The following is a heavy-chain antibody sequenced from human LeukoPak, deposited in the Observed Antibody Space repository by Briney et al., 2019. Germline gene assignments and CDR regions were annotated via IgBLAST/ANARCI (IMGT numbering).Heavy chain of an antibody. CDR3: ARLVDAGWQIFDY. CDR1: GGSISSYY. CDR2: IYYSGST. D-gene: IGHD6-19*01. J-gene: IGHJ4*02. Sequence: SETLSLTCTASGGSISSYYWSWIRQPPGKGLEWIGYIYYSGSTNYNPSLKSRVTISVDTSKNQFSLKLSSVTAADTAVYYCARLVDAGWQIFDYWGQGTLVTVSS. V-gene: IGHV4-59*08.